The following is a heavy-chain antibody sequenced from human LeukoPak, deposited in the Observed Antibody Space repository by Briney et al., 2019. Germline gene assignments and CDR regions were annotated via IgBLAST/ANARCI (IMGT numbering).Heavy chain of an antibody. D-gene: IGHD3-22*01. V-gene: IGHV3-15*01. CDR2: VKSKTDGGTT. J-gene: IGHJ4*02. CDR3: TTDLLGYDSSGYYRRSSFDY. CDR1: GFTFSDAW. Sequence: GGSLRLSCAASGFTFSDAWMSWVRQAPGKGLEWVGLVKSKTDGGTTDYAAPVKGRFTISRDDSKNTLYLQMNSLKTEDTAVYYCTTDLLGYDSSGYYRRSSFDYWGQGTLVTVSS.